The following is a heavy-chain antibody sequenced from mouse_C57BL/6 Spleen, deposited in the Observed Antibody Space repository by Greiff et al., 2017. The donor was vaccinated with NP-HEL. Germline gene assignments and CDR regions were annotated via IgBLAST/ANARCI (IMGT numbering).Heavy chain of an antibody. D-gene: IGHD2-4*01. V-gene: IGHV1-72*01. Sequence: QVQLQQPGAELVKPGASVKLSCKASGYTFTSYWMHWVKQRPGRGLEWIGRIAPNSGGTKYNEKFKSKATLTVDKPSSTAYMQLSSLTSEDSAVYYCARVFYDYDVGFAYWGQGTLVTVSA. CDR3: ARVFYDYDVGFAY. CDR1: GYTFTSYW. CDR2: IAPNSGGT. J-gene: IGHJ3*01.